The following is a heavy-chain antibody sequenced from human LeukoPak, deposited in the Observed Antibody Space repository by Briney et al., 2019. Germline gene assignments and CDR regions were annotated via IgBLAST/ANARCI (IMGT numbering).Heavy chain of an antibody. J-gene: IGHJ5*02. CDR2: IYYSGSI. CDR3: ARQGVTMVRGVSEINWFDP. Sequence: PSQTLSLTCTVSGGSISSGDYYWSWIRQPPGKGLEWIGYIYYSGSIYYNPSLKSRVTISVDTSKNQFSLKLSSVTAADTAVYYCARQGVTMVRGVSEINWFDPWGQGTLVTVSS. V-gene: IGHV4-30-4*08. CDR1: GGSISSGDYY. D-gene: IGHD3-10*01.